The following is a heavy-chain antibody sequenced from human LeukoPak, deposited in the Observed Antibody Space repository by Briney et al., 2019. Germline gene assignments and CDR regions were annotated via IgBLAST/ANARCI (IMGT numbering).Heavy chain of an antibody. J-gene: IGHJ4*02. CDR3: ARIEYSSLYIDY. CDR2: ISSSGSTI. V-gene: IGHV3-11*01. Sequence: GGSLRLSCAACVFTLCDYYMRGIPGARRKGREGGSYISSSGSTIYYADSVKGRFPISRDNAKNSLYLQMNSLRAEDTAVYYCARIEYSSLYIDYWGQGTLVTVSS. CDR1: VFTLCDYY. D-gene: IGHD6-6*01.